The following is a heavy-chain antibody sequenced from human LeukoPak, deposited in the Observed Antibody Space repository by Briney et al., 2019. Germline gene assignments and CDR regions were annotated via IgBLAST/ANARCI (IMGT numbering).Heavy chain of an antibody. CDR1: GVSFNDYY. CDR3: TRMTTGHDY. Sequence: SETLSLTCAVSGVSFNDYYWSWVRQTPGKGLEWIGEINHSGYTNDSPSLKSQVTLSIDTSRKQFSLNVRSVTVADTGIYYCTRMTTGHDYWGQGTLVTVSS. J-gene: IGHJ4*02. D-gene: IGHD4-17*01. CDR2: INHSGYT. V-gene: IGHV4-34*01.